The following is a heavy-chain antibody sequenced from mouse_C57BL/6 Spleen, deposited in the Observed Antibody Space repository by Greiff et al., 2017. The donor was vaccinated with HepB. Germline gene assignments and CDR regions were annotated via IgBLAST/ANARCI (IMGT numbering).Heavy chain of an antibody. Sequence: EVQGVESGGDLVKPGGSLKLSCAASGFTFSSYGMSWVRQTPDKRLEWVATISSGGSYTYYPDSVKGRFTISRDNAKNTLYLQMSSLKSEDTAMYYCARRGDYDVNYFDYWGQGTTLTVSS. V-gene: IGHV5-6*01. D-gene: IGHD2-4*01. J-gene: IGHJ2*01. CDR3: ARRGDYDVNYFDY. CDR1: GFTFSSYG. CDR2: ISSGGSYT.